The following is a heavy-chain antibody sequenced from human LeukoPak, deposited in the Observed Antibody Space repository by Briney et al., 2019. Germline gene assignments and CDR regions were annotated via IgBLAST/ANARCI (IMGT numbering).Heavy chain of an antibody. CDR2: INHSGST. J-gene: IGHJ4*02. D-gene: IGHD6-19*01. CDR3: ASGGWYRGY. V-gene: IGHV4-34*01. Sequence: SEALSLTCAVYGGSFSGYYWTWIRQPPGKGLEWIGEINHSGSTNYNPSLKSRVTISVDTSKNQFSLKLSSVTAADTAVYYCASGGWYRGYWGQGTLVTVSS. CDR1: GGSFSGYY.